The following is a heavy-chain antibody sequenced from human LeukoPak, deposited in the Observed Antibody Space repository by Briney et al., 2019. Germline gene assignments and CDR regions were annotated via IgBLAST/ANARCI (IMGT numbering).Heavy chain of an antibody. J-gene: IGHJ5*02. CDR3: ARDWGYKWNDDSFDP. D-gene: IGHD1-1*01. CDR1: GYTFTSYG. V-gene: IGHV1-18*01. Sequence: ASVKVSCKASGYTFTSYGISWVRQAPGQGLEWMGWVSTNSGVTHCRVTMTTDTSTTTAYMDLRSLTSDDTGVYYCARDWGYKWNDDSFDPWGQGTLVTVSS. CDR2: VSTNSGVT.